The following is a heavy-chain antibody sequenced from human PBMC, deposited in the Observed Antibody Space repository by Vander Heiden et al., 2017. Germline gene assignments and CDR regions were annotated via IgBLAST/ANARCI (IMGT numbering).Heavy chain of an antibody. Sequence: QVQLVESGGGVVQPGRSLRLSCAASGFPFSSYGMHWVRQAPGKGLEWVAVIWYDGSNKYYADSVKGRFTISRDNSKNTLYLQMNSLRAEDTAVYYCARGTSLWAYYYYGMDVWGQGTTVTVSS. CDR2: IWYDGSNK. V-gene: IGHV3-33*01. CDR3: ARGTSLWAYYYYGMDV. J-gene: IGHJ6*02. D-gene: IGHD7-27*01. CDR1: GFPFSSYG.